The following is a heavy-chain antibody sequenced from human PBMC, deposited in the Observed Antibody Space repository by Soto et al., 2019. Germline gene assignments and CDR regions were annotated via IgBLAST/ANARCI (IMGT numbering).Heavy chain of an antibody. CDR2: IYYSGST. J-gene: IGHJ6*03. CDR1: GGSISSGGYY. Sequence: QVQLQESGPGLVKPSQTLSLTCTVSGGSISSGGYYWSWIRQHPGKGLEWIGYIYYSGSTYYNPSLKSRVTISVDTSKNQFSLKLSSVTAADTAVYYCARGTGYCSGGSCYKSPYYYYMDVWGKGTTVTVSS. V-gene: IGHV4-31*03. CDR3: ARGTGYCSGGSCYKSPYYYYMDV. D-gene: IGHD2-15*01.